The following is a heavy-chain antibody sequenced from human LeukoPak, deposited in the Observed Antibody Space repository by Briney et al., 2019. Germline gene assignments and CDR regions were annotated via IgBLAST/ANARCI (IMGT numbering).Heavy chain of an antibody. CDR2: IHYSGST. CDR3: ARASGGPGDPFDY. D-gene: IGHD3-16*01. V-gene: IGHV4-59*01. J-gene: IGHJ4*02. CDR1: GGSISSYY. Sequence: SEPLSLTRTVAGGSISSYYWSWIRQPPGKGLEWVGYIHYSGSTKYNPSLKSRVTISADTSKNQSYLQLSSVTAADTAVYYCARASGGPGDPFDYWGQGTLVTVSS.